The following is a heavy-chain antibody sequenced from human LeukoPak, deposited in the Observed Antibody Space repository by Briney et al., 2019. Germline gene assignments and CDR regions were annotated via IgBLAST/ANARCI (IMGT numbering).Heavy chain of an antibody. V-gene: IGHV3-30*02. CDR3: AKDRVYGSGSRDAFDI. J-gene: IGHJ3*02. D-gene: IGHD3-10*01. CDR2: IRYDGSNK. CDR1: GFTFSNYG. Sequence: GGSLRLSCAASGFTFSNYGMHWVRQAPGKGLEWVAFIRYDGSNKYYADSVKGRFTFSRDNSKNTLYLQMNSLRAEDTAVYYCAKDRVYGSGSRDAFDIWGQGTMVTVSS.